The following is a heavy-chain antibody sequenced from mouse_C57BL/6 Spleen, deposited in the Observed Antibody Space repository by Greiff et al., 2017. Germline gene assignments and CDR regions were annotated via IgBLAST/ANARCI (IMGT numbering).Heavy chain of an antibody. V-gene: IGHV1-64*01. CDR2: IHPNSGST. CDR3: ASPFYVGSLAWFAY. D-gene: IGHD1-1*01. Sequence: QVQLQQPGAELVKPGASVKLSCKASGYTFTSYWMHWVKQRPGQGLEWIGMIHPNSGSTNYNEKFKSKATLTVDKSSSTAYMQLSSLTSDDSAVYYCASPFYVGSLAWFAYWGQGTLVTVSA. J-gene: IGHJ3*01. CDR1: GYTFTSYW.